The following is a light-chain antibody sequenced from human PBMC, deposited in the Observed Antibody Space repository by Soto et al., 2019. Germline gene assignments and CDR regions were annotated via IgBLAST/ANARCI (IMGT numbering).Light chain of an antibody. J-gene: IGKJ1*01. CDR3: LQDINYPWT. Sequence: ALQMTQSPSSLSASVGARVTISCRASQGIGNALGWYQQKPGKPPKVLIYGASNLQSGVPPRFSGSGSGTDLTIAISSLQPEDAATYYGLQDINYPWTFGQGTKVDIK. CDR2: GAS. V-gene: IGKV1-6*01. CDR1: QGIGNA.